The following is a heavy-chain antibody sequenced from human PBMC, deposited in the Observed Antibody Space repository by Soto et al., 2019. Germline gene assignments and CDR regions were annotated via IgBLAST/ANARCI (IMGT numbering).Heavy chain of an antibody. D-gene: IGHD4-17*01. CDR1: GGSISSGGYY. V-gene: IGHV4-31*03. CDR3: AREVGGVDYGDYAPAPNWFDP. J-gene: IGHJ5*02. Sequence: QVQLQESGPGLVKPSQTLSLTCTVSGGSISSGGYYWSWIRQHPGKGLEWIGYIYYSGSTYYNPSLKSRVTISVDTSKNQFSLKLSSVTAADTAVYYCAREVGGVDYGDYAPAPNWFDPWGQGTLVTVSS. CDR2: IYYSGST.